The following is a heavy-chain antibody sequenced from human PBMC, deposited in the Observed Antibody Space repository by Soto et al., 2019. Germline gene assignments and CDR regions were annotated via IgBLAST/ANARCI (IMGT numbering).Heavy chain of an antibody. D-gene: IGHD6-13*01. CDR3: ARVTGVAAARTQEIGAVDP. J-gene: IGHJ5*02. Sequence: QVQLQESGPGLVKPSQTLSLTCTVSGGSISSGGYYWSWIRQHPGKGLEWIGYIYYSGSTYYNPSLKSRVTISVDTSKNQFSLKLSSVTAADTAVYYCARVTGVAAARTQEIGAVDPWGQGTLVTVSS. V-gene: IGHV4-31*03. CDR1: GGSISSGGYY. CDR2: IYYSGST.